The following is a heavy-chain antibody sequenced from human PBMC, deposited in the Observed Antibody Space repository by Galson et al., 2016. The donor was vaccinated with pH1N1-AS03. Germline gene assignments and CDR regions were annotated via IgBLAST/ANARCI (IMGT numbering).Heavy chain of an antibody. CDR3: ARGQGYNSGYFDTDY. V-gene: IGHV3-33*01. CDR1: GFTFSSYG. Sequence: SLRLSCAASGFTFSSYGMHWVRQTPGKGPEWVAVIWYDGSNKYYADSVEGRFTISRDNSKNTLYLQMSSLRAEDTAVYYCARGQGYNSGYFDTDYWGGGTLVTVSS. CDR2: IWYDGSNK. J-gene: IGHJ4*02. D-gene: IGHD3-22*01.